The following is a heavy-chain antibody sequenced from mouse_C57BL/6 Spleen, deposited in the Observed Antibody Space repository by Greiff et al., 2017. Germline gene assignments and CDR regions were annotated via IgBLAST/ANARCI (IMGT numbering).Heavy chain of an antibody. D-gene: IGHD2-3*01. CDR1: GYSITSGYY. Sequence: EVKLEESGPGLVKPSQSLSLTCSVTGYSITSGYYWNWIRQFPGNKLEWMGYISYDGSNNYNPSLKNRISITRDTSKNQFFLKLNSVTTEDTATYYCASYEEYFDYWGQGTTLTVSS. V-gene: IGHV3-6*01. CDR2: ISYDGSN. CDR3: ASYEEYFDY. J-gene: IGHJ2*01.